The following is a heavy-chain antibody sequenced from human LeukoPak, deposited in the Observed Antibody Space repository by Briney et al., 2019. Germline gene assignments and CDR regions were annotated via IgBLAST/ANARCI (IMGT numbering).Heavy chain of an antibody. D-gene: IGHD2-8*01. CDR3: ARDHGAGANAGFDS. V-gene: IGHV3-30-3*01. CDR1: GFTFSSYT. CDR2: ISYDGSNE. J-gene: IGHJ5*01. Sequence: GGSLRLSCAASGFTFSSYTMHWVRQPPGKGLEWVAVISYDGSNETHADSVKGRFTISRDNSKNTLSLQMNSLRAEDTAVYYCARDHGAGANAGFDSWGQGTLVTVSS.